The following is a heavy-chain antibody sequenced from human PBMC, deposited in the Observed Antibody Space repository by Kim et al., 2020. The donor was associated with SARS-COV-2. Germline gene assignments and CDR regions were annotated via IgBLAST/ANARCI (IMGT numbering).Heavy chain of an antibody. D-gene: IGHD3-16*02. J-gene: IGHJ4*02. CDR3: ARDWSILGELSLGPIDY. V-gene: IGHV3-30*07. Sequence: VKGRFTISRDNSKNTLYLQMNSLRAEDTAVYYCARDWSILGELSLGPIDYWGQGTLVTVSS.